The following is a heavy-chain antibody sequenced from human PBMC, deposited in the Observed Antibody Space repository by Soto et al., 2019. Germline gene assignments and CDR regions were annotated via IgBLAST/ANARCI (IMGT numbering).Heavy chain of an antibody. J-gene: IGHJ4*02. Sequence: EVQLVESGGGMVQPGRSLRLSCSASGFTFDDSDMHWVRQRPGKGLEWVSRISWNGDSEDYADAVRGRFTISRDNAKKSLSLQMNSLSAEDTAIYYGAKGPNIRHCSGGSYHPVRGQGTLVTVSS. V-gene: IGHV3-9*01. D-gene: IGHD2-15*01. CDR3: AKGPNIRHCSGGSYHPV. CDR1: GFTFDDSD. CDR2: ISWNGDSE.